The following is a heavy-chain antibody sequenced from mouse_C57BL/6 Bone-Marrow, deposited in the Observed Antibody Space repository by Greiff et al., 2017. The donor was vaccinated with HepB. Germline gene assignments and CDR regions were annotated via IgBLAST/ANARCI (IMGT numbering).Heavy chain of an antibody. CDR1: GYSFTSYY. CDR3: ASPYYFDY. Sequence: VKLMESGPELVKPGASVKISCKASGYSFTSYYIHWVKQRPGQGLEWIGWIYPGSGNTKYNEKFKGKATLTADTSSSTAYMQLSSLTSEDSAVYYCASPYYFDYWGQGTTLTVSS. CDR2: IYPGSGNT. J-gene: IGHJ2*01. V-gene: IGHV1-66*01.